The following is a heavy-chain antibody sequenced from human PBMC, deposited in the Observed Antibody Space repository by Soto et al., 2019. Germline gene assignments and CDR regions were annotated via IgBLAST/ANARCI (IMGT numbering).Heavy chain of an antibody. V-gene: IGHV4-31*03. CDR1: GGSISSGGYY. CDR3: ARVADYGKLLGWFDP. J-gene: IGHJ5*02. D-gene: IGHD4-17*01. CDR2: IYYSGST. Sequence: QVQLQESGRGLVKPSQTLSLTCTVSGGSISSGGYYWSWIRQHPGKGLEWIGYIYYSGSTYYNPSLKSRVTISVDTSKNQFSLKLSSVTAADTAVYYCARVADYGKLLGWFDPWGQGTLVTVSS.